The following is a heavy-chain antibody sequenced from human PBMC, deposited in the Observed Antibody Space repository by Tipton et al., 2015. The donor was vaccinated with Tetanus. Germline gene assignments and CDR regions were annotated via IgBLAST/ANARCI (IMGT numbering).Heavy chain of an antibody. D-gene: IGHD5-18*01. Sequence: QSGPEVKKPGSSVKVSCKASGGTFSSYAISWVRQAPGQGLEWMGGVIPIFGTANYAQKFQGRVTITADESTSTAYMELSSLRSEDTAVYYCASFGRYSYGSHNWFDPWGQGTLVTVSS. CDR2: VIPIFGTA. J-gene: IGHJ5*02. V-gene: IGHV1-69*01. CDR3: ASFGRYSYGSHNWFDP. CDR1: GGTFSSYA.